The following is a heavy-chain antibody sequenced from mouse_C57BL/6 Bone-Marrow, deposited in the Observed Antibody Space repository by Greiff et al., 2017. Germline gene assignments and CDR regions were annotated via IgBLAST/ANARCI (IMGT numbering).Heavy chain of an antibody. D-gene: IGHD2-5*01. CDR3: AREIVTRYFDV. CDR2: ISDGGSYT. V-gene: IGHV5-4*01. CDR1: GFTFSSYA. J-gene: IGHJ1*03. Sequence: EVHLVESGGGLVKPGGSLKLSCAASGFTFSSYAMSWVRQTPGKRLEWVATISDGGSYTYYPDNVKGRFTISRDNAKNNLYLQMSHLKSEDTAMYYCAREIVTRYFDVWGTGTTVTVSS.